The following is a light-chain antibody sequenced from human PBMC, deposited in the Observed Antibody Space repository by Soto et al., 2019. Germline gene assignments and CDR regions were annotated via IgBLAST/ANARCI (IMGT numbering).Light chain of an antibody. V-gene: IGKV3D-20*02. CDR2: GAS. CDR3: QQHSNWPPIT. J-gene: IGKJ5*01. Sequence: EIVLTQSPSILSLSPGERASLSCGAIQSVTSSFLAWYQQKPGQAPRLLIYGASSRATGIPDRFSGSGSGTDFTLTISSLEPEDFAVYYCQQHSNWPPITFGQGTRLEIK. CDR1: QSVTSSF.